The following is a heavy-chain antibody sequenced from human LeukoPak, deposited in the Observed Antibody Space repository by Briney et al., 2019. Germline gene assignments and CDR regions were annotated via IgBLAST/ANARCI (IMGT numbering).Heavy chain of an antibody. J-gene: IGHJ4*02. Sequence: ASVKVSCKASGYTFTGYYMHWVRQAPGQGLEWMGWINPNSGGTNYAQKFQGRVTMTRDTSISTAYMELSRLRSDDTAVYYCARVWGSSWYYFDYWGQGTLVTVSS. CDR2: INPNSGGT. CDR1: GYTFTGYY. V-gene: IGHV1-2*02. D-gene: IGHD6-13*01. CDR3: ARVWGSSWYYFDY.